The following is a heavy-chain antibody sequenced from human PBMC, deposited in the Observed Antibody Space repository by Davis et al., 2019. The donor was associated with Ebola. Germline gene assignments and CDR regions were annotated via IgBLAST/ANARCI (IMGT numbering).Heavy chain of an antibody. J-gene: IGHJ3*01. CDR1: GFTFSFYA. CDR3: AKDNRNIWSEV. Sequence: PGGSLRLSCAASGFTFSFYAMSWVRQAPGKGLEWVSTYGTSADTYYADSVKGRFTISRDNSKNTLYLQMNGLRVEDTAIYYCAKDNRNIWSEVWGQGTMVTVSS. D-gene: IGHD2/OR15-2a*01. V-gene: IGHV3-23*01. CDR2: GTSADT.